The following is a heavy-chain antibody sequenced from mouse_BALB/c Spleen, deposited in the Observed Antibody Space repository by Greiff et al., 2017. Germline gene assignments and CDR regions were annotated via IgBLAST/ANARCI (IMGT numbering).Heavy chain of an antibody. CDR3: ARGDYGNYKYFDY. D-gene: IGHD2-1*01. Sequence: VQLKESGGGLVQPGGSLRLSCATSGFTFTDYYMSWVRQPPGKALEWLGFIRNKANGYTTEYSASVKGRFTISRDNSQSILYLQMNTLRAEDSATYYCARGDYGNYKYFDYWGQGTTLTVSS. J-gene: IGHJ2*01. V-gene: IGHV7-3*02. CDR2: IRNKANGYTT. CDR1: GFTFTDYY.